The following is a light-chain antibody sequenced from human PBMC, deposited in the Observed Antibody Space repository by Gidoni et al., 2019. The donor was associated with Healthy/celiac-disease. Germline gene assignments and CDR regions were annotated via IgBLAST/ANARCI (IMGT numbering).Light chain of an antibody. J-gene: IGKJ1*01. Sequence: ELVLTQSPGTLSLSPVERATLSCRASQSVSSSYLAWYQQKPGQAPRLLIYGASSRATGIPDRFSGSGSGTDFTLTISRLEPEDFAVYYCQQYGSSSWTFXQXTKVEIK. CDR2: GAS. CDR1: QSVSSSY. CDR3: QQYGSSSWT. V-gene: IGKV3-20*01.